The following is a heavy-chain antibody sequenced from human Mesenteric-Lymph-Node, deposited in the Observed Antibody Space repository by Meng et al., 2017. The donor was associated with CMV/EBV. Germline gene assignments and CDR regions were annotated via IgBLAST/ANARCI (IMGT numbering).Heavy chain of an antibody. CDR1: GFTFSSYW. D-gene: IGHD3-3*01. CDR3: ARDGYYDFWSGYYTEYYYYGMDV. V-gene: IGHV3-7*01. CDR2: IKQDGSEK. J-gene: IGHJ6*02. Sequence: GESLKISCAASGFTFSSYWMSWVRQAPGKGLEWVANIKQDGSEKYYVDSVKGRFTISRDNAKNSLYLQMNSLRAEDTAVYYCARDGYYDFWSGYYTEYYYYGMDVWGQGTTVTVSS.